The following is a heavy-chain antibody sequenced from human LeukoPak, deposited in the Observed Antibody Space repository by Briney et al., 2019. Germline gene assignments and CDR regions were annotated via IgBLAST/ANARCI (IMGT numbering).Heavy chain of an antibody. V-gene: IGHV4-59*01. CDR3: AGTTRWLAFDY. D-gene: IGHD5-24*01. J-gene: IGHJ4*02. CDR1: GGSINSYY. Sequence: SGTLSLTCTVSGGSINSYYWSWIRQPPGKGLEWIGCFYNSGSTNYNPSLKSRVIISVDTSKNQFSLKLNSVTAADTAVYYCAGTTRWLAFDYWGQGTLVTVSS. CDR2: FYNSGST.